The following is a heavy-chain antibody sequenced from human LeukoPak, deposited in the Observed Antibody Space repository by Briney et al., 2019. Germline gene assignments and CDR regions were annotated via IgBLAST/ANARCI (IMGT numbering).Heavy chain of an antibody. CDR1: GFSFSDYY. J-gene: IGHJ4*02. CDR3: AKGDY. Sequence: GGSLRLSCVASGFSFSDYYMTWIRRAPGKGLEWISNINQNSYTIYYADSVKGRFAISRDNSRNTLYLQMNSLRADDTAVYYCAKGDYWGQGTLVTVSS. CDR2: INQNSYTI. V-gene: IGHV3-11*04.